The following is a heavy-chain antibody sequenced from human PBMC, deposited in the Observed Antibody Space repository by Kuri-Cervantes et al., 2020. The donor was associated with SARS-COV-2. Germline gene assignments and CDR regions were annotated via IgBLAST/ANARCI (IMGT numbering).Heavy chain of an antibody. Sequence: ASVKVSCKASGYTFTSYAMHWVRQAPGQGLEWMGWISAYNGNTNYAQKLQGRVTMTTDTSTNTAYMELRSLRSDDTAVYYCARDRLLWFGEPIDYWGQGTLVTVSS. V-gene: IGHV1-18*01. CDR2: ISAYNGNT. CDR1: GYTFTSYA. CDR3: ARDRLLWFGEPIDY. D-gene: IGHD3-10*01. J-gene: IGHJ4*02.